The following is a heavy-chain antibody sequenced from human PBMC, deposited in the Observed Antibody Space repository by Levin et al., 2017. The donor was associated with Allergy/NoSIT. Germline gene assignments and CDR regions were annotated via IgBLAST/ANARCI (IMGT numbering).Heavy chain of an antibody. CDR2: IKSDGGTT. J-gene: IGHJ4*02. Sequence: LSLTCAASGFPFRNFWMHWVRQAPGKGLVWVSLIKSDGGTTTYADSVKGRFTISRDNAKNTLYLQMNSLRAEDTAVYYCATGGISAYEYWGQGTLVSV. D-gene: IGHD1-20*01. CDR1: GFPFRNFW. CDR3: ATGGISAYEY. V-gene: IGHV3-74*01.